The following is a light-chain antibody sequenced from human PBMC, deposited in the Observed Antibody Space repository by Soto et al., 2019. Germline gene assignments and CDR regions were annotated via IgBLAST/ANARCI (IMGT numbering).Light chain of an antibody. CDR2: DAS. V-gene: IGKV3-11*01. Sequence: EIVLTQSPGTLSLSPGEGATLSCRASQSVGSYLAWYQQKPGQAPRLLIYDASNRATGIPARFSGSGSGTDFTLTISSLEPEDFAVYYCQQRSNWPGTFGGGTKVDIK. CDR1: QSVGSY. J-gene: IGKJ4*01. CDR3: QQRSNWPGT.